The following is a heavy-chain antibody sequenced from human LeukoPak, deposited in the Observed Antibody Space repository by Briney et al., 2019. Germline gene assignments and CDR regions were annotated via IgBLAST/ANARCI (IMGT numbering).Heavy chain of an antibody. CDR2: INPKSGGT. CDR3: ARERIRRNWFDP. CDR1: GYIFTAYY. J-gene: IGHJ5*02. Sequence: ASVKVSCKTSGYIFTAYYIHWVRQAPGQGLEWLGWINPKSGGTNYAQKFQGRVTMTRDTSISTAYMELSRLRSDDTAVYYCARERIRRNWFDPWGQGTLVTVSS. V-gene: IGHV1-2*02. D-gene: IGHD2/OR15-2a*01.